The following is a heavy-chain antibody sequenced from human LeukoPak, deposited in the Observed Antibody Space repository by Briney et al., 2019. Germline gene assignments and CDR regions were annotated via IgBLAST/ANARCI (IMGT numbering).Heavy chain of an antibody. V-gene: IGHV1-3*01. CDR2: INAGNGNT. J-gene: IGHJ6*02. CDR3: ARVDTAMVTLYYYYGMDV. CDR1: GYTFTSYA. Sequence: ASVKVSCTASGYTFTSYAMHWVRQAPGQRLEWMGWINAGNGNTKYSQKFQGRVTITRDTSASTAYMELSSLRSEDTAVYYCARVDTAMVTLYYYYGMDVWGQGTTVTVSS. D-gene: IGHD5-18*01.